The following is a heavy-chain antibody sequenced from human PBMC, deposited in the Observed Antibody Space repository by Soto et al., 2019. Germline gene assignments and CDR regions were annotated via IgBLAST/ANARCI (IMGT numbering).Heavy chain of an antibody. CDR1: GGTFSSYA. Sequence: VKVSCKASGGTFSSYAISWVRQAPGQGLEWMGGIIPIFGTANYAQKFQGRVTITADKSTSTAYMELSSLRSEDTAVYYCARARRGDGYNLGYWGQGTLVTVSS. D-gene: IGHD5-12*01. J-gene: IGHJ4*02. V-gene: IGHV1-69*06. CDR2: IIPIFGTA. CDR3: ARARRGDGYNLGY.